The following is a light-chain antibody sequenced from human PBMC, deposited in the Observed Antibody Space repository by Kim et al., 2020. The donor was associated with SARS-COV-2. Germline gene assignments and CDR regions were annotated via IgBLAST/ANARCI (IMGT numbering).Light chain of an antibody. CDR3: CSYAGNNNVP. V-gene: IGLV2-23*02. Sequence: QSALTQHASGSGSPGQSVTISCTGTSSDVGSYNFVSWYQQHPGKAPKLIIYEVTKRPSGVSNRFSGSKSGNTASLAISGVQAEDEADYYCCSYAGNNNVPFGAVTRLTV. CDR2: EVT. J-gene: IGLJ2*01. CDR1: SSDVGSYNF.